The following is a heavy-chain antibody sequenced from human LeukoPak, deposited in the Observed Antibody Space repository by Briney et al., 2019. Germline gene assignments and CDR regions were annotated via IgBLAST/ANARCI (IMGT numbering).Heavy chain of an antibody. J-gene: IGHJ4*02. D-gene: IGHD1-26*01. CDR1: GFTFSSYE. CDR3: TKAGVVGAKAGFDN. Sequence: GGSLRLSRAASGFTFSSYEMNWVRQAPGKGLEWVSSIDSSSNYIFYADSVKGRFTISRDNAKNSLDLQMNNLRDEDTAIYYCTKAGVVGAKAGFDNWGQGTLVTVSS. V-gene: IGHV3-21*01. CDR2: IDSSSNYI.